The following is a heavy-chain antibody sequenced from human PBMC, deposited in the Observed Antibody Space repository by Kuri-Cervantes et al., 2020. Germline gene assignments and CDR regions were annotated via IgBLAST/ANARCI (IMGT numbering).Heavy chain of an antibody. CDR2: ISVSGGST. CDR3: AKSPLEYSTTLGYYYYMDV. J-gene: IGHJ6*03. V-gene: IGHV3-23*01. D-gene: IGHD6-6*01. CDR1: GFTFSSYA. Sequence: GGSLRLSCAASGFTFSSYAMSWVRQAPGKGLEWVSGISVSGGSTYYGDSVKGRFTVSRDNSKNTLELQMNSLRAEDTAVYYCAKSPLEYSTTLGYYYYMDVWGKGTTVTVSS.